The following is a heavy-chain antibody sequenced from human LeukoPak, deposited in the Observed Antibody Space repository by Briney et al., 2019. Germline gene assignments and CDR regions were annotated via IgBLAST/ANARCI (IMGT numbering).Heavy chain of an antibody. CDR1: GFTFNSLG. J-gene: IGHJ4*02. Sequence: GGSLRLSCAASGFTFNSLGMCWVRQAPGKGLEWVATIKEDGSEGYYVDSVKGRFTLSRDNARNSLYLKIDSLRVEDTSMSYFTRMHSESNNRSIDYWGQGTLVTVSS. CDR2: IKEDGSEG. CDR3: TRMHSESNNRSIDY. D-gene: IGHD1/OR15-1a*01. V-gene: IGHV3-7*01.